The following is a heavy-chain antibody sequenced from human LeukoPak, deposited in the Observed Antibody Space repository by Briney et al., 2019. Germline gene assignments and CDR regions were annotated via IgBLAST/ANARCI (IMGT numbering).Heavy chain of an antibody. CDR2: IWYDGSNK. J-gene: IGHJ3*02. CDR1: GFTFSSYG. Sequence: PGGSLRLSCAASGFTFSSYGMHWVRQAPGKGLEWVAVIWYDGSNKYYADSVKGRFTISGDNSKNTLYLQMNSLRAEDTAVYYCARDSALYAGAFDIWGQGTMVTVSS. CDR3: ARDSALYAGAFDI. V-gene: IGHV3-33*01. D-gene: IGHD5/OR15-5a*01.